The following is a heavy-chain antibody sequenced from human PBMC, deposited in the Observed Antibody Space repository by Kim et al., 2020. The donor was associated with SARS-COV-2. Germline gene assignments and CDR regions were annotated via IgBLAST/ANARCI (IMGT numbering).Heavy chain of an antibody. Sequence: GSLRLSCKASGFTVSKNYMSWVRQATGTVKDEVSVIYSGGSTYYADSVKGRFTISRDNSKNTLYLQMNSLRAEDTAVYYCARDRWELLPHYYYYGMDVW. V-gene: IGHV3-53*01. CDR1: GFTVSKNY. J-gene: IGHJ6*01. CDR3: ARDRWELLPHYYYYGMDV. CDR2: IYSGGST. D-gene: IGHD1-26*01.